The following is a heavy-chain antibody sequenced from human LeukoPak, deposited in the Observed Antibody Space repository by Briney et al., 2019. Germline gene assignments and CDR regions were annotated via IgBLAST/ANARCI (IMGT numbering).Heavy chain of an antibody. V-gene: IGHV3-72*01. CDR2: IKNKANSYTT. CDR3: TREGRYCSSTSCYVCLDF. Sequence: GGSLRLSCAASGFTFSDHYMDWVRQAPGKGLEWVGRIKNKANSYTTEYAASVKGRFTLSREDSKNALYLQMNSLKTEDTAVYYCTREGRYCSSTSCYVCLDFWGQGTLVTVSS. D-gene: IGHD2-2*01. J-gene: IGHJ4*02. CDR1: GFTFSDHY.